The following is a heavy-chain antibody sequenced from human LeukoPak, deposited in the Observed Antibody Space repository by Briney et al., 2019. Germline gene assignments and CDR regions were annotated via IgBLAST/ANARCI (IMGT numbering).Heavy chain of an antibody. D-gene: IGHD6-19*01. CDR3: ARDGGYSRGWTYGAGDY. CDR1: GFTFSSYV. J-gene: IGHJ4*02. Sequence: PGGSLRLSCAASGFTFSSYVMHWVRQAPGKGLECVAVISNDGSDKYYADSVKGRFTISRDNSKNTLYLQMNSLRAGDTALYYCARDGGYSRGWTYGAGDYWGQGTLVTVSS. CDR2: ISNDGSDK. V-gene: IGHV3-30*04.